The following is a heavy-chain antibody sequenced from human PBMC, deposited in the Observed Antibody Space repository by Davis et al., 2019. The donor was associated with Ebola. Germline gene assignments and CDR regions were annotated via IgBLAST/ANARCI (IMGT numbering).Heavy chain of an antibody. Sequence: ASVKVSCKASGYTFTTFGISWVRQAPGQGLEWMGWISAYNGNTNYAQKFQGRVTMTRENSMSTAYMELSSLRSEDTAVYFCARGGVAYSDLDYWGQGTLVAVSS. V-gene: IGHV1-18*01. D-gene: IGHD2-21*01. CDR1: GYTFTTFG. CDR2: ISAYNGNT. CDR3: ARGGVAYSDLDY. J-gene: IGHJ4*02.